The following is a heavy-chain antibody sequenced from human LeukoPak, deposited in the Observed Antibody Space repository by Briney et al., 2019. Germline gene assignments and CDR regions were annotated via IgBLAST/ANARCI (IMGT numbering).Heavy chain of an antibody. V-gene: IGHV4-30-4*01. D-gene: IGHD3-16*02. Sequence: PSETLSLTCTVSGGSISSGGYYWSWIRQPPGKGLEWIGYIYYSGSTYYNPSLKSRVTISVDTSKNQFSLKLSSVTAAGTAVYYCARDPRSYCFDYWGQGTLVTVSS. CDR3: ARDPRSYCFDY. CDR2: IYYSGST. J-gene: IGHJ4*02. CDR1: GGSISSGGYY.